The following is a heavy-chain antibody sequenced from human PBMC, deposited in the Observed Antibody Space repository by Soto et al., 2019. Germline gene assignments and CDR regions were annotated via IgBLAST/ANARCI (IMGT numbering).Heavy chain of an antibody. CDR3: AIRGISVAGYLDY. V-gene: IGHV5-51*01. CDR2: IYPGDSDT. Sequence: GESLKISCQGSGYTFTSYWIGWVRQMPGKGLEWMGIIYPGDSDTRYSPSSKGQVTISVDKSISTAHLQWSSLKASDTAMYYCAIRGISVAGYLDYWGQGTLVTVSS. J-gene: IGHJ4*02. D-gene: IGHD6-19*01. CDR1: GYTFTSYW.